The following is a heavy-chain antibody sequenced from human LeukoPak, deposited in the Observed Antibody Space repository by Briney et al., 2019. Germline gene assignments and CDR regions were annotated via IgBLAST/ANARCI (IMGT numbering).Heavy chain of an antibody. V-gene: IGHV3-23*01. Sequence: PGGSLSLSCVASGTTFTIRAMRWVRQIPGKGLECVSSIRDSGVVTHYADSVQGRFTISRDNSKNTLYLHMDNLRVADTAVYYCATTYIYNGIPGWFDRWRQGTQVTVPS. D-gene: IGHD1-14*01. CDR1: GTTFTIRA. J-gene: IGHJ5*02. CDR3: ATTYIYNGIPGWFDR. CDR2: IRDSGVVT.